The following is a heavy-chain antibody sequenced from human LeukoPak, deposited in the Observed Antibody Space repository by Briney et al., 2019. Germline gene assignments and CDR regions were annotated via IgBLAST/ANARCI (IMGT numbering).Heavy chain of an antibody. D-gene: IGHD5-24*01. CDR1: GYKFTSYW. Sequence: GESLKISCQGSGYKFTSYWIAWVRQMPGKGLEWMGIIYPGDSDTRYSPSFQGQVTISVDKSITTAYLQWTSLKASDTAMYATHGHTFETFWGQGTLVTVAS. CDR2: IYPGDSDT. V-gene: IGHV5-51*01. J-gene: IGHJ1*01. CDR3: HGHTFETF.